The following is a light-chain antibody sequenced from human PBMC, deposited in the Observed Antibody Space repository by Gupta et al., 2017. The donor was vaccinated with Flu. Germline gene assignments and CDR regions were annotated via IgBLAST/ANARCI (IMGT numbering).Light chain of an antibody. Sequence: AIKVPQSPSSLSASVGDTVTIRCRSSQDIKKYLAWYQQKPGKAPSLLIFDASTLQSGVPSRFSGSGSGQFFTLTITSLQPDDFATYYCQQEISYPTTFGQGTKVEVK. V-gene: IGKV1-6*01. CDR1: QDIKKY. CDR2: DAS. J-gene: IGKJ1*01. CDR3: QQEISYPTT.